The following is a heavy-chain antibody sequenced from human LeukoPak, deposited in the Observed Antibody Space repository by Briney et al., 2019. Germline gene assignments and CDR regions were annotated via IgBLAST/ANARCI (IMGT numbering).Heavy chain of an antibody. V-gene: IGHV3-21*01. J-gene: IGHJ3*02. CDR3: AKDILGWLQSNAFDI. CDR1: GFTFSSYS. CDR2: ISSSSSYI. Sequence: PGGSLRLSCAASGFTFSSYSMNWVRQAPGKGLEWVSSISSSSSYIYYADSVKGRFTISRDNAKNSLYLQMNSLRAEDTAVYYCAKDILGWLQSNAFDIWGQGTMVTVSS. D-gene: IGHD5-24*01.